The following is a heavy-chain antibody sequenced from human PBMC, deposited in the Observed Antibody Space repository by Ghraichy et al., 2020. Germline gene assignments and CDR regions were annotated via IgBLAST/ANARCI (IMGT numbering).Heavy chain of an antibody. J-gene: IGHJ5*02. CDR3: ARVLGFCGGGTCSSGRFDP. CDR1: GASISNYY. Sequence: ESLNISCTVSGASISNYYWTWIRQPPGKGPEWIGYVYYSGSANYNPSLKSRVTMSVDTSKSQFSLWLTSVTAADTAVYYCARVLGFCGGGTCSSGRFDPWGRGTLVTVSS. D-gene: IGHD2-15*01. V-gene: IGHV4-59*01. CDR2: VYYSGSA.